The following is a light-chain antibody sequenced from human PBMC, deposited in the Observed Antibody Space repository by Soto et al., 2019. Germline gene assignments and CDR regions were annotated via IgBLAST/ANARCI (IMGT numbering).Light chain of an antibody. V-gene: IGLV2-14*01. CDR2: EVS. CDR1: SSGIRDYNY. J-gene: IGLJ1*01. Sequence: LTKPASEFGSPRQPITISCTGTSSGIRDYNYVSWYQQLPGNAPKLIMYEVSNRPSGISNRFSGSKSGNTASLTISGLQAEDEADYYYSSASPEIYATALKVAVL. CDR3: SSASPEI.